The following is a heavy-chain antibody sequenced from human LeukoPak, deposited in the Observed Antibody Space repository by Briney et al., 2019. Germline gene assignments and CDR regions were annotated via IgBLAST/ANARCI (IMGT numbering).Heavy chain of an antibody. Sequence: GGSLRLSCAASGFSFSDYNMNWVRQPPGKGLEWISYIGRSSTKIYYADSVKGRFTISRDNAQKSLYLQMNSLRAEDTAVYYCVSHGYWGQGTLVTVSS. CDR2: IGRSSTKI. CDR3: VSHGY. V-gene: IGHV3-48*01. J-gene: IGHJ4*02. CDR1: GFSFSDYN.